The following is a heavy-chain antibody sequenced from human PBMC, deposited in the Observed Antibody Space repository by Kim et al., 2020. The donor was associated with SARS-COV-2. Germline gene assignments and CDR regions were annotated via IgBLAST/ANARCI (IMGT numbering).Heavy chain of an antibody. D-gene: IGHD5-18*01. CDR2: ISYDGSNK. J-gene: IGHJ6*02. V-gene: IGHV3-30*18. CDR1: GFTFSSYG. Sequence: GGSLRLSCAASGFTFSSYGMHWVRQAPGKGLEWVAVISYDGSNKYYADSVKGRFTISRDNSKNTLYLQMNSLRAEDTAVYYCAKDRYSYGYPAYYYYYYGMDVWGQGTTVTVSS. CDR3: AKDRYSYGYPAYYYYYYGMDV.